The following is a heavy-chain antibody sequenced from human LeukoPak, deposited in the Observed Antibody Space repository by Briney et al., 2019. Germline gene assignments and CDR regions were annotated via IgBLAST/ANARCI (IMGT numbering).Heavy chain of an antibody. V-gene: IGHV3-74*01. CDR3: ARYEQRPGVTASDP. CDR2: INPDGSWT. CDR1: GFNFRSYE. D-gene: IGHD2-21*02. Sequence: GGSLRLSCAASGFNFRSYEMNWVRQAPGKGLVWVSCINPDGSWTLHADSVKGRFAISRDYARNALYLQMNSLGVEDTAMYYCARYEQRPGVTASDPWSQGTLVTVSS. J-gene: IGHJ5*02.